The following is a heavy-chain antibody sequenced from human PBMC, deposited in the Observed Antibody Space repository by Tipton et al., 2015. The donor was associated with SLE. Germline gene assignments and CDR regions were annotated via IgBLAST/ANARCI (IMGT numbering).Heavy chain of an antibody. Sequence: TLSLTCSVSGDSISTHNDYWAWIRQPPGKGLEWLGSVSYSGTTHYNPSLKSRPTISADTSKNQFSLKLSSVTAADTAVYYCARGFVEYSGYDRPSVNFDYWGQGALVTVSS. V-gene: IGHV4-39*07. J-gene: IGHJ4*02. CDR1: GDSISTHNDY. D-gene: IGHD5-12*01. CDR2: VSYSGTT. CDR3: ARGFVEYSGYDRPSVNFDY.